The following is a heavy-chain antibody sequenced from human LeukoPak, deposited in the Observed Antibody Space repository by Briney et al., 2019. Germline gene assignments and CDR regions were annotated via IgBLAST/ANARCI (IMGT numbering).Heavy chain of an antibody. J-gene: IGHJ4*02. CDR3: ASYVWGSYFGPKRFDY. Sequence: SETPSLTCTVSGGSISSSSYYWGWIRQPPGKGLEWIGSIYYSGSTYYNPSLKSRVTISVDTSKNQFSLKLSSVTAADTAVYYCASYVWGSYFGPKRFDYWGQGTLVTVSS. D-gene: IGHD3-16*01. CDR2: IYYSGST. CDR1: GGSISSSSYY. V-gene: IGHV4-39*01.